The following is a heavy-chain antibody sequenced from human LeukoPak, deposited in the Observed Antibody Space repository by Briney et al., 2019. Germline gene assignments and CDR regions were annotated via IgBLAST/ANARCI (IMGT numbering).Heavy chain of an antibody. CDR1: GYTFTSYD. CDR3: ARFSSYSGSYIDYMDV. Sequence: GASVKVSCKASGYTFTSYDTNWVRQATGQGLEWMGWMNPNSGNTGYAQKFQGRVTITRNTSISTAYMELSSLRSEDTAVYYCARFSSYSGSYIDYMDVWGKGTTVTVSS. V-gene: IGHV1-8*03. CDR2: MNPNSGNT. D-gene: IGHD1-26*01. J-gene: IGHJ6*03.